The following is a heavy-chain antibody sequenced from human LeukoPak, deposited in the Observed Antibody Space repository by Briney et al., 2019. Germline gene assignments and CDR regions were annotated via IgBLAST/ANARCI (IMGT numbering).Heavy chain of an antibody. D-gene: IGHD5-18*01. CDR3: AREMATAMGYCFGY. J-gene: IGHJ4*02. V-gene: IGHV1-18*01. CDR2: ISAYNGNT. CDR1: GYTFTSYG. Sequence: ASVKVSCKASGYTFTSYGISWVRQAPGQGLEWMGWISAYNGNTNYAQELQGRVTMTTDTSTSTAYMELRSLRSDDTAVYYCAREMATAMGYCFGYWGQGTLVTVSS.